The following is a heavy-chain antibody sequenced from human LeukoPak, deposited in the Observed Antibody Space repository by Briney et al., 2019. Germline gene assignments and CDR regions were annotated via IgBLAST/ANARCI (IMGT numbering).Heavy chain of an antibody. CDR1: GFTFSSYA. CDR3: ARAAYHYGMDV. J-gene: IGHJ6*02. CDR2: ISYDGSNK. V-gene: IGHV3-30-3*01. Sequence: GGSLRLSCAASGFTFSSYAMHWIRQAPGKGLEWVAVISYDGSNKYYADSVKGRFTISRDNSKNTLYLQMNSLRAEDTAVYYCARAAYHYGMDVWGQGTTVTVSS.